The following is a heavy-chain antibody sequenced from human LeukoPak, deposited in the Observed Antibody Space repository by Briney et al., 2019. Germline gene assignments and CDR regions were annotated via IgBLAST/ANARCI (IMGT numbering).Heavy chain of an antibody. V-gene: IGHV1-2*02. Sequence: GASVKVSCKASGYTFTGYYMHWVRQAPGQGLEWMGWINPNSGGTNYAQKFQGRVTMTRDTSISTAYMELSRLRSDDTAVYYCARDPQPWWEPSNWFDPWGQGTLVTVSS. CDR2: INPNSGGT. CDR3: ARDPQPWWEPSNWFDP. D-gene: IGHD2-15*01. J-gene: IGHJ5*02. CDR1: GYTFTGYY.